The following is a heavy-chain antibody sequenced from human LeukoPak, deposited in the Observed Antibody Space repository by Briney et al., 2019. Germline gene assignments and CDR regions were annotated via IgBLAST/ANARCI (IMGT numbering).Heavy chain of an antibody. CDR3: AKETKGPYYYDSSGAPGF. CDR1: GFTFGSYA. J-gene: IGHJ4*02. Sequence: GGSLRLSCAASGFTFGSYAMGWVRRAPEKGLEWVSAISSSGASKYYADSVKGRFTISRDNSKNTLYLQMDSLRAEDTAIYYCAKETKGPYYYDSSGAPGFWGQGTLVTVSS. V-gene: IGHV3-23*01. D-gene: IGHD3-22*01. CDR2: ISSSGASK.